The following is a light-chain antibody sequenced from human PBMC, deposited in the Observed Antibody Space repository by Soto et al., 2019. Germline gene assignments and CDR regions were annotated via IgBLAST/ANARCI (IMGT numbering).Light chain of an antibody. CDR1: SSDFGIYKF. J-gene: IGLJ1*01. Sequence: QSALTQPASVSGSPGQSVTISCTGTSSDFGIYKFVSWYQHHPGQVPKVIIYETSKRPSGVSDRFSGSKSGNTASLTISGLQAEDEADYYCFSFTSTNTHLFGSVTKLTVL. CDR2: ETS. V-gene: IGLV2-23*01. CDR3: FSFTSTNTHL.